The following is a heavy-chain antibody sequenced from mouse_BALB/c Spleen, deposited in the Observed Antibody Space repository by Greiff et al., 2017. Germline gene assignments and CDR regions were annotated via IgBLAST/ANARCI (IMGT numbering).Heavy chain of an antibody. V-gene: IGHV5-6-4*01. J-gene: IGHJ2*01. CDR3: TRDKTTEGGDYFDY. D-gene: IGHD1-1*01. Sequence: EVKLMESGGGLVKPGGSLKLSCAASGFTFSSYTMSWVRQTPEKRLEWVATISSGGSYTYYPDSVKGRFTISRDNAKNTLYLQMSSLKSEDTAMYYCTRDKTTEGGDYFDYWGQGTTLTVSS. CDR2: ISSGGSYT. CDR1: GFTFSSYT.